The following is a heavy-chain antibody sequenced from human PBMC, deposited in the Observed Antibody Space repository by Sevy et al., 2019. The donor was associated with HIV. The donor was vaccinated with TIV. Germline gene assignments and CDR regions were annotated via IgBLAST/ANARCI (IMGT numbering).Heavy chain of an antibody. CDR1: GFTFDNYA. D-gene: IGHD6-19*01. V-gene: IGHV3-23*01. CDR2: LDNNGDNT. CDR3: AKAGGGWNYFDY. Sequence: GGSLRLSCAASGFTFDNYAMTWVRQTPGKGLEWVSTLDNNGDNTYNADSVKGRFTISRDNSKNTLYLQMDSLRAEDTAIYYCAKAGGGWNYFDYWGQGTLVTVSS. J-gene: IGHJ4*02.